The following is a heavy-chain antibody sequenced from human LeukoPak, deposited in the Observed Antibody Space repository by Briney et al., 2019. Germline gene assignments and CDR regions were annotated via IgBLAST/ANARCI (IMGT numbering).Heavy chain of an antibody. CDR1: GGSLSSSDYF. V-gene: IGHV4-39*01. CDR2: IYYSGST. Sequence: PSETLSLTCTVSGGSLSSSDYFWGWIRQPPGKGLEWIGSIYYSGSTYYNPSLKSRVTISVDTSKNQFSLKLSSVTAADTAVYYCARQISSGWYGDYFDYWGQGTLVTVSS. J-gene: IGHJ4*02. CDR3: ARQISSGWYGDYFDY. D-gene: IGHD6-19*01.